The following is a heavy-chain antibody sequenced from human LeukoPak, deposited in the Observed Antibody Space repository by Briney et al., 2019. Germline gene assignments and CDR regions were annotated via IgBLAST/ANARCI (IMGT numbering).Heavy chain of an antibody. J-gene: IGHJ4*02. V-gene: IGHV3-43*01. D-gene: IGHD3-10*01. CDR2: ICWEGHTT. Sequence: GGSLRLSCVASRFTFDDYAMHWVRPAPGKGLEWVALICWEGHTTYYADSVSGRFTNSRDNSKNSLYLQMNSLRTEDTAFYYCTRDTDYGSATNYFDSWGQGTLVSVSS. CDR3: TRDTDYGSATNYFDS. CDR1: RFTFDDYA.